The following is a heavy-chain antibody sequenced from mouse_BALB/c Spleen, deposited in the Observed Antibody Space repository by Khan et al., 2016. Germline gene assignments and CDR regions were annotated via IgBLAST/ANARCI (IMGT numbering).Heavy chain of an antibody. Sequence: EVELVESGGDLVKPGGSLKLSCAASGFTFSSYGMSWVRQTPDKRLEWVATISSGGSYTYSPDSVKGRFTISRDNAKNTLYLQMSSLKSEDTAMYYCARGKVRRYWYFDVWGAGTTVTVSS. J-gene: IGHJ1*01. CDR2: ISSGGSYT. D-gene: IGHD2-14*01. CDR3: ARGKVRRYWYFDV. V-gene: IGHV5-6*01. CDR1: GFTFSSYG.